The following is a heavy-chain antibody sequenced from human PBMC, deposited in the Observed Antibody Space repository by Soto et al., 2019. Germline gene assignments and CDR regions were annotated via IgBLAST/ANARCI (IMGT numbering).Heavy chain of an antibody. V-gene: IGHV3-23*01. CDR3: APLPQVPSTNYYYYGMDV. J-gene: IGHJ6*02. Sequence: GGSLRLSCAASGFTFSSYAMSWVRQAPGKGLEWVSAISGSGGSTYYADSVKGRFTISRDNSKNTLYLQMNSLRAEDTAVYYCAPLPQVPSTNYYYYGMDVWGQGTTVTVSS. CDR1: GFTFSSYA. CDR2: ISGSGGST. D-gene: IGHD1-1*01.